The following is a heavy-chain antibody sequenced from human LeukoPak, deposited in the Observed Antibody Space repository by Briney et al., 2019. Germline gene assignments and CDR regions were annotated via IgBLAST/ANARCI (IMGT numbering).Heavy chain of an antibody. CDR3: ARLIPGVYFDY. CDR1: GFIFSRYW. CDR2: INGDGSTL. V-gene: IGHV3-74*01. J-gene: IGHJ4*02. Sequence: GGSLRLSCAASGFIFSRYWMHWVRQAPGKGLVWVSRINGDGSTLSYADSVKGRFTISRDNAKNTLYLQMNSLRAEDTAVYYCARLIPGVYFDYWGQGTLVTVSS. D-gene: IGHD7-27*01.